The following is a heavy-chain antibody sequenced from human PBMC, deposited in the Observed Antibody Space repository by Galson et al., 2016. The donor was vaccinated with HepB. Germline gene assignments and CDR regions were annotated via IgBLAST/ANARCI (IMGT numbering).Heavy chain of an antibody. Sequence: SETLSLTCSVSGASVSSGSYYWSWIRQPPGKGLEWIGYIYYSVSTNYNPSLKSRVTISIDTSKNHSSLNLSSVTAADTAVYYCATDLAVNTVASYGMDVWGQGTLVIVSS. CDR1: GASVSSGSYY. J-gene: IGHJ6*02. CDR3: ATDLAVNTVASYGMDV. V-gene: IGHV4-61*03. D-gene: IGHD5-12*01. CDR2: IYYSVST.